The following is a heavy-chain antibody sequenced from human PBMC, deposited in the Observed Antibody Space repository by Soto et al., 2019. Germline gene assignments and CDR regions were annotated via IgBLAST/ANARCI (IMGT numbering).Heavy chain of an antibody. Sequence: SETLSLTCTVSGGSISSYYWSWIRQPPGKGLEWIGYIYYSGSTNYNPSLRSRVTISVDTSKNQFSLKLSSVTAADTAVYYCARDTVATIGYFDYWGQGTLVTVSS. J-gene: IGHJ4*02. CDR1: GGSISSYY. CDR3: ARDTVATIGYFDY. CDR2: IYYSGST. V-gene: IGHV4-59*01. D-gene: IGHD5-12*01.